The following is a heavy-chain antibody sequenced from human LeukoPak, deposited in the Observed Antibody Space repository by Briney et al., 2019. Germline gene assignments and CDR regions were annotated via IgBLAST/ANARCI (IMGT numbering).Heavy chain of an antibody. D-gene: IGHD3-16*01. J-gene: IGHJ4*02. CDR1: GFTVSSKY. V-gene: IGHV3-23*01. CDR2: ISGSGGST. CDR3: AKVWSGGESDY. Sequence: GGSLRLSCVASGFTVSSKYMSWVRQAPGKGLEWVSAISGSGGSTYYADSVKGRFTISRDNSKNTLYLQMNSLRAEDTAVYYCAKVWSGGESDYWGQGTLVTVSS.